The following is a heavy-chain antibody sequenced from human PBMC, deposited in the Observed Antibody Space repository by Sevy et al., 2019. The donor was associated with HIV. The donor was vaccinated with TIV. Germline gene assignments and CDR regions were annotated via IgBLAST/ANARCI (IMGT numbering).Heavy chain of an antibody. J-gene: IGHJ4*02. D-gene: IGHD1-26*01. CDR2: ISYDGSNK. CDR1: GFTFSSYA. CDR3: ARDPKSLYSGSLDY. V-gene: IGHV3-30-3*01. Sequence: GGFLRLSCAASGFTFSSYAMHWVRQAPGKGLEWVAVISYDGSNKYYADSVKGRFTISRDNSKNTLYLQMNSLRAEDTAVYYCARDPKSLYSGSLDYWGQGTLVTVSS.